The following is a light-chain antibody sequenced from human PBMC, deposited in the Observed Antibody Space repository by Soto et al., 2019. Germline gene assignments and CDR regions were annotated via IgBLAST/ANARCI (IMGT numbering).Light chain of an antibody. CDR3: SSYTSSSTLV. V-gene: IGLV2-14*01. Sequence: QSALTQPASVSGSPGQSITISCTGTSSDVGYYNYVSWYQQYPGKAPKLLIYEVSHRPSGISNRFSGSESGNTASLTISGLQAEAEADYYCSSYTSSSTLVFGTGTKLTVL. CDR1: SSDVGYYNY. J-gene: IGLJ1*01. CDR2: EVS.